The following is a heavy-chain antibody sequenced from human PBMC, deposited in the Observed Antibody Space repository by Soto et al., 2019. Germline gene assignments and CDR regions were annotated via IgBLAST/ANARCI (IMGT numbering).Heavy chain of an antibody. Sequence: QVQLQESGPGLVKPPQTLSLTCTVSGGSISSGGYYWSWIRQHPGKGLEWIGYISYNGSTYYNPSLESRVTISVDTSKNQFSLKLSSVTAADTAVYYCARDALSRDSIWGQGTLVTVSS. CDR3: ARDALSRDSI. V-gene: IGHV4-31*03. D-gene: IGHD3-22*01. CDR1: GGSISSGGYY. J-gene: IGHJ4*02. CDR2: ISYNGST.